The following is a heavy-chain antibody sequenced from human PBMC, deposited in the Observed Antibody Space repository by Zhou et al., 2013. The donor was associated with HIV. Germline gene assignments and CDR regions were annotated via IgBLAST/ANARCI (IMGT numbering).Heavy chain of an antibody. CDR2: ISAYEGNT. J-gene: IGHJ3*02. D-gene: IGHD1-26*01. V-gene: IGHV1-18*01. CDR3: ARHSDGIVGALDI. Sequence: QVQLVQSGAEVKKPGASVKVSCKASGYSFTNYGINWVRQAPGQGLEWMGWISAYEGNTNYAQKLQGRVTLTTDTTTSTAYMELRSLRSDDTAVYYCARHSDGIVGALDIWGQGTMVTVSS. CDR1: GYSFTNYG.